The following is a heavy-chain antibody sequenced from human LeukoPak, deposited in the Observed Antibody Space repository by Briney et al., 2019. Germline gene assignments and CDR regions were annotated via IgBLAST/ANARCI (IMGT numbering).Heavy chain of an antibody. CDR2: MSGSGGST. J-gene: IGHJ4*02. CDR3: AKDEYTSSLNHPGAAEFDY. CDR1: GFSFTTYA. V-gene: IGHV3-23*01. Sequence: GGSLRLSCAASGFSFTTYAMSWVRQAPGKGLEWVSAMSGSGGSTNYADSVKGRFTISRDDSKNTLYLQMNSLRAEDTAVYYCAKDEYTSSLNHPGAAEFDYRGQGTLVTVSS. D-gene: IGHD6-6*01.